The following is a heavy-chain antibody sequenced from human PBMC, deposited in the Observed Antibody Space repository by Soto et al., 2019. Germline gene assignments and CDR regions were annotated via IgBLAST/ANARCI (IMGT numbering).Heavy chain of an antibody. CDR1: GGTFSTYA. D-gene: IGHD2-15*01. J-gene: IGHJ6*02. Sequence: QVQLVQSGAEVKKPGSSVKVSCKSSGGTFSTYAISWVRQAPGQGLEWMGGIIPIFGTANYAQKFQGRVTITADESTTTAYMELISLRSEYTAVYYCARDEMVVATGSRTWHYYYGMDVWGQGTTVTVSS. CDR3: ARDEMVVATGSRTWHYYYGMDV. V-gene: IGHV1-69*12. CDR2: IIPIFGTA.